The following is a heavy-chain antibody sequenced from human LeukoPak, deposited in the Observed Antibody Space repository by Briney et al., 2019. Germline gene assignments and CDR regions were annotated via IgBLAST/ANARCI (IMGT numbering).Heavy chain of an antibody. V-gene: IGHV3-23*01. CDR1: GFIFSSYA. Sequence: GGSLRLSCAASGFIFSSYAMSWVRQAPGKGLEWASVISVGGDNTYYADSVKGRFTISRDNSKNTLYLQMNSLRVEDTALYYCAKERSSSGGSSDGYFDYWGQGTLVTVSS. J-gene: IGHJ4*02. D-gene: IGHD2-15*01. CDR2: ISVGGDNT. CDR3: AKERSSSGGSSDGYFDY.